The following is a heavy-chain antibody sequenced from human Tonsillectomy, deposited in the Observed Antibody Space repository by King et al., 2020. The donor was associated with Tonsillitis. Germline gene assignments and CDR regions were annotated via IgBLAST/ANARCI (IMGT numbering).Heavy chain of an antibody. J-gene: IGHJ4*02. CDR2: IYYSGST. CDR1: GGSISSYY. D-gene: IGHD3-22*01. Sequence: QLQESGPGLVKPSETLSLTCTVSGGSISSYYWSWIRQPPGKGLEWIGHIYYSGSTNYNPSLKSRVTISVDTSKNQFSLKLSSVTAADTAVYYCARQSYYYDSSGLFDYWGQGTLVTVSS. V-gene: IGHV4-59*01. CDR3: ARQSYYYDSSGLFDY.